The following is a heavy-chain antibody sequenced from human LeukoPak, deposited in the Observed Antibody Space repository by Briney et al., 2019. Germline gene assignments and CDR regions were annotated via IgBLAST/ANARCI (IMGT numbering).Heavy chain of an antibody. D-gene: IGHD1-26*01. CDR1: GFTFSSYS. V-gene: IGHV3-21*01. CDR3: ASSGPSGRIVGAPDDAFDI. Sequence: PGGSLRLSCAASGFTFSSYSMNWVRQAPGKGLEWVSSISSSSSYIYYADSVKGRFTISRDNAKNSLYLQMNSLRAEDTAVYYCASSGPSGRIVGAPDDAFDIWGQGTMVTVSS. CDR2: ISSSSSYI. J-gene: IGHJ3*02.